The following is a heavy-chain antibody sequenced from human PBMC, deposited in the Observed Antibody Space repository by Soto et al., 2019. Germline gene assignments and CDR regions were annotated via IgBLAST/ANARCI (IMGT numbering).Heavy chain of an antibody. CDR2: INPNTGDA. V-gene: IGHV1-2*04. D-gene: IGHD6-19*01. Sequence: ASVKVSCKASGYSFTGYYIHWLRQAPGQGPEWMGWINPNTGDAKYAQKFQGWVTLTRDTSISTAYMELSSLRSEDTAVYYCARDRYSSGSRALWGQGTLVTVSS. CDR1: GYSFTGYY. J-gene: IGHJ4*02. CDR3: ARDRYSSGSRAL.